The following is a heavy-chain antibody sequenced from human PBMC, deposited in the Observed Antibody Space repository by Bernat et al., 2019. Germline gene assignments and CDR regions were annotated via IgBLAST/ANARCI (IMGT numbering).Heavy chain of an antibody. J-gene: IGHJ6*02. D-gene: IGHD6-13*01. V-gene: IGHV3-9*01. CDR3: AKEAAAGTDHYYYYGMDV. CDR1: GFTFDDYA. Sequence: EVQLVESGGGLVQPVRSLRLSCAASGFTFDDYAMHWVRQAPGKGLQWVSGISWNSGSIGYADSVKGRFTISRDNAKNSLYLQMNSLRAEDTALYYCAKEAAAGTDHYYYYGMDVWGQGTTVTVAS. CDR2: ISWNSGSI.